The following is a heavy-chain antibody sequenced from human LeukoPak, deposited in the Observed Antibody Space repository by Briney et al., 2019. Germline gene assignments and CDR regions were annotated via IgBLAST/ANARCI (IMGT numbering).Heavy chain of an antibody. D-gene: IGHD3-3*01. CDR1: GFTFSSYA. CDR3: ATLYYDFWSGYFNYFDY. CDR2: ISGSGGST. V-gene: IGHV3-23*01. J-gene: IGHJ4*02. Sequence: LSGGSLRLSCAASGFTFSSYATSWVRQAPGKGLEWVSAISGSGGSTYYADSVKGRFTISRDNSKNTLYLQMNSLRAEDTAVYYCATLYYDFWSGYFNYFDYWGQGTLVTVSP.